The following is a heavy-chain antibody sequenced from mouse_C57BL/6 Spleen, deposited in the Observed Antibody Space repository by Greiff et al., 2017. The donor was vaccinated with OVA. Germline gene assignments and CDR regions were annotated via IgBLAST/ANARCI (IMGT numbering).Heavy chain of an antibody. J-gene: IGHJ4*01. Sequence: VQLVESGPGLVQPSQSLSITCTVSGFSLTSDGVNWVRQSPGKGLEWLGVIWRGGSTDYNAAFMSRLSITKDNSKRQVFFKMNSLQADDTAIYYCAKNSPFYYAMDYWGQGTSVTVSS. V-gene: IGHV2-5*01. CDR3: AKNSPFYYAMDY. CDR1: GFSLTSDG. CDR2: IWRGGST.